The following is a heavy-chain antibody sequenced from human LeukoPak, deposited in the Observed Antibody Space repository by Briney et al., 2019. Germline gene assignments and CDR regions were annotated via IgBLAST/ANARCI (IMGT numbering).Heavy chain of an antibody. V-gene: IGHV4-34*01. J-gene: IGHJ4*02. Sequence: TSETLSLTCAVYGGSFSGYYWGWIRQPPGKGLEWIGEINHSGSTNYNPSLKSRVSISVDTSKTQFSLKLSSVTAADTAVYYCARGVAGSPAFDYWGQGTLVTVSS. D-gene: IGHD6-19*01. CDR1: GGSFSGYY. CDR3: ARGVAGSPAFDY. CDR2: INHSGST.